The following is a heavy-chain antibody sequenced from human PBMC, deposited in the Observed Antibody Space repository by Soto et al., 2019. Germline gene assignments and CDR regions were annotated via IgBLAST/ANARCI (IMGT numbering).Heavy chain of an antibody. CDR2: NYYDGNI. J-gene: IGHJ4*02. Sequence: SGTLSLTCTVSSDSISSNCYYWGWIRQPPGKGVDSIANNYYDGNIYYNPSLMSRVTISFDTPKNQFSLRLNSVTAADPPEYFCLCSSVEPRIFMYPLDNWGLETLLTVSS. CDR3: LCSSVEPRIFMYPLDN. V-gene: IGHV4-39*01. D-gene: IGHD3-10*02. CDR1: SDSISSNCYY.